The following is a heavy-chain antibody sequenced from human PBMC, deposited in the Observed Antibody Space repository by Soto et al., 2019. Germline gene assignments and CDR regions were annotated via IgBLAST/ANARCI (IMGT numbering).Heavy chain of an antibody. CDR2: ISSSGSTI. V-gene: IGHV3-48*03. CDR3: ARDRSNGWFDP. CDR1: GFTFSSYE. Sequence: LRLSCAASGFTFSSYEMNWVRQAPGKGLEWVSYISSSGSTIYYADSVKGRFTMSRDNAKNSLYLQMNSLRAEDTAVYYCARDRSNGWFDPWGQGTLVTVSS. J-gene: IGHJ5*02. D-gene: IGHD2-8*01.